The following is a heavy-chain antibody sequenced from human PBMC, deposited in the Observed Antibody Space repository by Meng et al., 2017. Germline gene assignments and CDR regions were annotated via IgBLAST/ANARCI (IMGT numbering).Heavy chain of an antibody. J-gene: IGHJ4*02. D-gene: IGHD3-16*01. CDR3: ARTRGDYYFDY. CDR1: GDSVTVGSNY. V-gene: IGHV4-61*01. CDR2: IDYGGST. Sequence: QGPLQASGPGPVRPSETLSLTCTVSGDSVTVGSNYWSWIRQPPGKGLEWIGYIDYGGSTSYNPSLRSRVTISVDTSNNQFSLKLSSVTAADTAVFYCARTRGDYYFDYWGQGTLVTVSS.